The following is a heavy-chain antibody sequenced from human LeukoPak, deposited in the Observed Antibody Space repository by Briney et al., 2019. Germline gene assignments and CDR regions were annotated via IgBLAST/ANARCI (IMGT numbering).Heavy chain of an antibody. V-gene: IGHV4-38-2*01. Sequence: SETLSLTCAVSGYCISSGYYWGWIRQPPRKGLEWIGSIFHSGSTYYNPSLKSRVTISVDTSKNQVSLRLSSVTAADTAVYYCARVVVVTAIPIGHFDYWGQGTLVTVSS. D-gene: IGHD2-21*02. J-gene: IGHJ4*02. CDR1: GYCISSGYY. CDR3: ARVVVVTAIPIGHFDY. CDR2: IFHSGST.